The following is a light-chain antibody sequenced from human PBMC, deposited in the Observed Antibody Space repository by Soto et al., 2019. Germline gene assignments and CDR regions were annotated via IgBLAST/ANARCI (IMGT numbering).Light chain of an antibody. CDR3: SSYTSSSTVV. J-gene: IGLJ2*01. Sequence: QSALTQTASVSGSPGQSLNISCTGTSSDVGGYNYVSWYQQHPGKAPKLMIYDVSNRPSGVSNRFSGSKSGNTASLTISGLQAEDEADYYCSSYTSSSTVVFGGGTQLTVL. CDR2: DVS. V-gene: IGLV2-14*01. CDR1: SSDVGGYNY.